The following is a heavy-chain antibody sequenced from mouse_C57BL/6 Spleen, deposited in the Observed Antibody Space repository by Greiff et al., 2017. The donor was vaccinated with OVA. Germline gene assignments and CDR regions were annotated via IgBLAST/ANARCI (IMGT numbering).Heavy chain of an antibody. Sequence: VQLQQSGPVLVKPGASVKMSCKASGYTFTDYYMNWVKQSHGKSLEWIGVINPYNGGTSYNQKFKGKATLTVDKSSSTAYMELNSLTSEDSAVYYCARQGDYGNYGWYFDVWGTGTTVTVSS. CDR2: INPYNGGT. CDR1: GYTFTDYY. V-gene: IGHV1-19*01. CDR3: ARQGDYGNYGWYFDV. J-gene: IGHJ1*03. D-gene: IGHD2-1*01.